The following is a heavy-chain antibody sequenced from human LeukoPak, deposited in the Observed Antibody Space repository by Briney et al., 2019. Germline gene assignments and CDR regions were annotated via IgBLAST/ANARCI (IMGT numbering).Heavy chain of an antibody. V-gene: IGHV3-48*03. CDR2: ISSGGNTI. J-gene: IGHJ4*02. CDR1: GFTFGSYE. CDR3: AREGDGYNQFDY. Sequence: PGGSLRLSCAASGFTFGSYEMNWVRQAPEKGLEWVSYISSGGNTIYYADSVKGRFTISRDNAKKSLFLQMNSLGADDTAVYFCAREGDGYNQFDYWGQGTLVTVSS. D-gene: IGHD5-24*01.